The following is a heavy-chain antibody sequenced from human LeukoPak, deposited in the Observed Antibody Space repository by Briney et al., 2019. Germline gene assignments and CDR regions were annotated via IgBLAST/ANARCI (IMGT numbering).Heavy chain of an antibody. CDR2: IRYDGSNI. Sequence: GGSLRHSCAASGFTFSSYGMHWVRQAPGKGLEWVAFIRYDGSNIYYADSVKGRFTISRDNSKNTLYLQMNSLRAEDTAVYYCAKETSLGELSSLDYWGQGTLVTVSS. CDR1: GFTFSSYG. CDR3: AKETSLGELSSLDY. D-gene: IGHD3-16*02. V-gene: IGHV3-30*02. J-gene: IGHJ4*02.